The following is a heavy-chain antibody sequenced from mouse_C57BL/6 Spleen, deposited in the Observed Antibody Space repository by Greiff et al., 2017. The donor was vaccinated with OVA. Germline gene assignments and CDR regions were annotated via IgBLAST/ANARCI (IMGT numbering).Heavy chain of an antibody. D-gene: IGHD1-1*01. Sequence: QVQLQQPGAELVKSGASVKLSCKASGYTFTSYWMHWVKQRPGRGLEWIGRIDPNSGGTKYNEKFKSKATLTVDKPSSTAYMQLSSLTSADSAVYYCARDYGSRDYYAMDDWGQGTSVTVSS. V-gene: IGHV1-72*01. J-gene: IGHJ4*01. CDR3: ARDYGSRDYYAMDD. CDR1: GYTFTSYW. CDR2: IDPNSGGT.